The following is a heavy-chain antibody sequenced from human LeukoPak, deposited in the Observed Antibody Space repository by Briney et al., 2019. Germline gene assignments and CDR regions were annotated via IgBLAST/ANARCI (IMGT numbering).Heavy chain of an antibody. J-gene: IGHJ4*02. V-gene: IGHV3-30-3*01. Sequence: PGGSLRLSCAASGFTITSFALHWVRQAAGKGLEWVALISYDGTNEDYADSVRGRFTISRDPSKNMVSLQMTSLRLEDTAVYYCARGSLEFEYWGQGTQVTVSS. D-gene: IGHD3-3*01. CDR2: ISYDGTNE. CDR3: ARGSLEFEY. CDR1: GFTITSFA.